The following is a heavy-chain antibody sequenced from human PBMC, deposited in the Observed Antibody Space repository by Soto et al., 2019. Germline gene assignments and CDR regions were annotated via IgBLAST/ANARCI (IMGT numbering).Heavy chain of an antibody. CDR2: ISSSSSYM. V-gene: IGHV3-21*01. CDR3: ATMATMSSFDY. J-gene: IGHJ4*02. CDR1: GFTFSTYS. D-gene: IGHD5-12*01. Sequence: VGSLRLSCAASGFTFSTYSMNWVRQAPGKGLEWVSSISSSSSYMYYTDSVKGRFTISRDNAKNSLFLQMNSLRAEDTAIYYCATMATMSSFDYWGQGTLVTVS.